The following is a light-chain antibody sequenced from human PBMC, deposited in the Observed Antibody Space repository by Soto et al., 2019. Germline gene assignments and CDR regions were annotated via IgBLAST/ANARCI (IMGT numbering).Light chain of an antibody. V-gene: IGKV1-5*01. CDR2: DAS. J-gene: IGKJ1*01. CDR3: QEYTTYSRK. CDR1: QSISSW. Sequence: DIQMTQSPSTLSASVGDRVTITCRASQSISSWLAWYQQKPGKAPKVLIYDASTLESGVPSRFSGGGSGTEFTLTITGLQTDDFATSYCQEYTTYSRKFGQGTKVEVK.